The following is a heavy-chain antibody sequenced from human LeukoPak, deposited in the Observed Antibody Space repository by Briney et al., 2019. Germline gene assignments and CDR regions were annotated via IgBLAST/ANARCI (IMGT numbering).Heavy chain of an antibody. V-gene: IGHV1-46*01. J-gene: IGHJ4*02. CDR3: ARIGEWELPDY. CDR1: GYTFTGYH. D-gene: IGHD1-26*01. CDR2: INPSGGST. Sequence: ASVKVSCKASGYTFTGYHMHWVRQAPGQGLEWMGIINPSGGSTSYAQKFQGRVTMTRDTSTSTVYMELSSLRSEDTAVYYCARIGEWELPDYWGQGTLVTVSS.